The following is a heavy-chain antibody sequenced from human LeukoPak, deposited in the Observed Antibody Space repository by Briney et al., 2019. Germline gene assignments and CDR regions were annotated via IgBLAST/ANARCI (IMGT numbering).Heavy chain of an antibody. CDR3: ARVTYGDDLLYNYFDY. CDR1: GYSIRSIYY. CDR2: IHHSGNT. J-gene: IGHJ4*02. V-gene: IGHV4-38-2*02. Sequence: SETQSLTCSVSGYSIRSIYYWGWIRQSPGLGLEWIGSIHHSGNTYYRPSLKSRVSISIDASKNQFSLQLKSVTAADTAIYYCARVTYGDDLLYNYFDYWGQGALVTVSS. D-gene: IGHD4-17*01.